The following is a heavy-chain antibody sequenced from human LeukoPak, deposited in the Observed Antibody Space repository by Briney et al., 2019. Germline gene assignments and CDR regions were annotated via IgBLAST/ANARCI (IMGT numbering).Heavy chain of an antibody. V-gene: IGHV3-23*01. CDR3: AKDRPDYGDYGPTYYFDY. D-gene: IGHD4-17*01. Sequence: PGGSLRLSCAASGFTVSSNYMSWVRQAPGKGLEWVPAISGSGGSTYYADSVKGRFTISRDNSKNTLYLQMNSLRAEDTAVYYCAKDRPDYGDYGPTYYFDYWGQGTLVTVSS. J-gene: IGHJ4*02. CDR1: GFTVSSNY. CDR2: ISGSGGST.